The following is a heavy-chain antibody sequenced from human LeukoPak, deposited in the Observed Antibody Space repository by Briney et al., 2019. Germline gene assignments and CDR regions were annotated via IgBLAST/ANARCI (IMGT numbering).Heavy chain of an antibody. V-gene: IGHV4-61*01. CDR1: GGSVSSGSYY. CDR2: MQYGGST. J-gene: IGHJ4*02. CDR3: ARRFVSSGGYYYDDF. Sequence: PSETLSLTCPVSGGSVSSGSYYWSWIRQPPGKGLEWIGYMQYGGSTNYNPSLKSRVSISLDTTENQFSLKLSSVTAADTAVYFCARRFVSSGGYYYDDFWGQGTLVTVSS. D-gene: IGHD3-22*01.